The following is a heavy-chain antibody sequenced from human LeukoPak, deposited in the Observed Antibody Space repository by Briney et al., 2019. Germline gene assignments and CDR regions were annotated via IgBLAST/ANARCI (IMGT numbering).Heavy chain of an antibody. CDR1: GCTFSYYA. CDR3: ASHSASGSSSGY. Sequence: GGSLRLSCAASGCTFSYYAIHWVRQAPGKGLEWVATISSDGSNKNYADSVKGRFTISRDNSKNTVSPQMNSLRAEDTAVYYCASHSASGSSSGYWGQGTLVTVSS. V-gene: IGHV3-30-3*01. CDR2: ISSDGSNK. D-gene: IGHD3-10*01. J-gene: IGHJ4*02.